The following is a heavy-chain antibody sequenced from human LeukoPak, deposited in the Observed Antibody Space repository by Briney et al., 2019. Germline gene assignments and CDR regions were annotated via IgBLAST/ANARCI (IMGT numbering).Heavy chain of an antibody. CDR1: GGSFSGYY. CDR3: ARVNRGRITMIVVHQNFDY. Sequence: SGSPSPPRAVDGGSFSGYYWSWIRHPPGKGLGWVGEINKSGSTNYTPSLKSRVTISVDTSKNQFSLKLSSVTAADTAVYYCARVNRGRITMIVVHQNFDYWGQGTLVTVSS. D-gene: IGHD3-22*01. J-gene: IGHJ4*02. CDR2: INKSGST. V-gene: IGHV4-34*01.